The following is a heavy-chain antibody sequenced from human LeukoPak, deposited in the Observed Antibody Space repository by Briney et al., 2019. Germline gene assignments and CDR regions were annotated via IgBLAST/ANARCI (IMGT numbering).Heavy chain of an antibody. J-gene: IGHJ4*02. CDR1: GFTFSTYW. CDR3: ARVMPVVAATLPSDGYFYRPNNDY. Sequence: GGSLRLSCAASGFTFSTYWMHWVRQAPGKGLVCVSRINSDGSNTDYADSVKGRFTVSRDNAKNTLYLQMNSLRAEDTAVYYCARVMPVVAATLPSDGYFYRPNNDYWGQGALVTVSS. D-gene: IGHD2-15*01. V-gene: IGHV3-74*01. CDR2: INSDGSNT.